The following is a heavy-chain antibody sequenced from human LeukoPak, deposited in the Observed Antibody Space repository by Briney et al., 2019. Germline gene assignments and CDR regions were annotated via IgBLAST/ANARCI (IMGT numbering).Heavy chain of an antibody. D-gene: IGHD4-11*01. V-gene: IGHV1-46*01. CDR1: GYTFTSYY. J-gene: IGHJ4*02. CDR2: INPSGGST. CDR3: ARWTTTYLGY. Sequence: GASVKVSCKASGYTFTSYYIHWVRQAPGQGLEWMGIINPSGGSTNYAQKFQGRVTMTRDTSTSTVYMELSSLRSEDSAVYYCARWTTTYLGYWGQGTLVTVSS.